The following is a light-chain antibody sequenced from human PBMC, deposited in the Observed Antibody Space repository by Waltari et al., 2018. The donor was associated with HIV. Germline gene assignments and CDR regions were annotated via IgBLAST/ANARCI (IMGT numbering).Light chain of an antibody. CDR2: DVY. J-gene: IGLJ1*01. CDR1: SNDVGAYDY. CDR3: ASFTSGRLNV. V-gene: IGLV2-14*01. Sequence: QSALTQPASVSGSPGPSITIPCTWTSNDVGAYDYVPWYQQSPGKVPKLLIYDVYTRPSRISNRFSGSKSGNTAFLTISGLRAEDEADYYCASFTSGRLNVFGSGTKVTVL.